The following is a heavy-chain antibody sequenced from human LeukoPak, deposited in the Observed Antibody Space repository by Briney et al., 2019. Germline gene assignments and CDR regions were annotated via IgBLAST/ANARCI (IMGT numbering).Heavy chain of an antibody. J-gene: IGHJ4*02. D-gene: IGHD3-16*02. CDR1: GGSINSGTYR. CDR3: ATHYVWGSGRYYPPDY. Sequence: ASETLSLTCNVSGGSINSGTYRWAWIRQPPGKGLEWIGNVYYNGYTYYHPSLESRVTISVDTSKNQLSLKLNSVTAADTAVYYCATHYVWGSGRYYPPDYWGQGTLVTVSS. V-gene: IGHV4-39*01. CDR2: VYYNGYT.